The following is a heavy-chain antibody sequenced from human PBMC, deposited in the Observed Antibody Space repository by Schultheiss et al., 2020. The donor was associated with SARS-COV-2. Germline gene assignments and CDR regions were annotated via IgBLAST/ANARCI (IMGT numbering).Heavy chain of an antibody. CDR1: GFTFSSYA. CDR3: ARDGQQLVPSRVRWYWFDP. D-gene: IGHD6-13*01. J-gene: IGHJ5*02. V-gene: IGHV3-30*04. CDR2: ISYDGSNK. Sequence: GESLKISCAASGFTFSSYAMHWVRQAPGKGLEWVAVISYDGSNKYYADSVKGRFTISRDNSKNTLYLQMNSLRAEDTAVYYCARDGQQLVPSRVRWYWFDPWGQGTLVTVSS.